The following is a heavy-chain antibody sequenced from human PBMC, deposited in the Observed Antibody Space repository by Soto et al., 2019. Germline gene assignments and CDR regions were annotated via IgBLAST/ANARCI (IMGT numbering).Heavy chain of an antibody. CDR3: ASERLENCSGGSCHSSDFDY. Sequence: TVSGGSISSGGYYWSWIRQHPGKGLEWIGYIYYSGSTYYNPSLKSRVTISVDTSKNQFSLKLSSVTAADTAVYYCASERLENCSGGSCHSSDFDYWGQGTLVTVSS. D-gene: IGHD2-15*01. CDR1: GGSISSGGYY. V-gene: IGHV4-31*02. CDR2: IYYSGST. J-gene: IGHJ4*02.